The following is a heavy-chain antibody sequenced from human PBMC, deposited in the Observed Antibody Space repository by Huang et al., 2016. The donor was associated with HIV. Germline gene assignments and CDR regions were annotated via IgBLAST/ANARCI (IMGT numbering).Heavy chain of an antibody. CDR3: STGSGSYLDF. CDR1: GSTFSRYS. Sequence: QVLLVESGGTVVQPGGSLRLSCAASGSTFSRYSMNWVRQAPGKGVVWWAFIRLDASHQYYADSVKGRFTISRDDSKSTVFLQMDGMGVEDTAVYFCSTGSGSYLDFWGPGTLVTVSS. CDR2: IRLDASHQ. J-gene: IGHJ4*02. D-gene: IGHD1-26*01. V-gene: IGHV3-30*02.